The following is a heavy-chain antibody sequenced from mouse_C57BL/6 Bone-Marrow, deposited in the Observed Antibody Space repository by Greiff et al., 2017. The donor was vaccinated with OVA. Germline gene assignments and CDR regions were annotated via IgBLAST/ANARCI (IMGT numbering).Heavy chain of an antibody. Sequence: EVQLQQSGPELVKPGASVKIPCKASGYTFTDYNMDWVKQSHGKSLEWIGDINPNNGGTNYNQKFKGKATLTVDTSSSTAYMEISRLTSEDTAVYYCSSSRGSHWYFDDWGTGTTVTVSS. V-gene: IGHV1-18*01. J-gene: IGHJ1*03. CDR2: INPNNGGT. CDR3: SSSRGSHWYFDD. D-gene: IGHD1-1*01. CDR1: GYTFTDYN.